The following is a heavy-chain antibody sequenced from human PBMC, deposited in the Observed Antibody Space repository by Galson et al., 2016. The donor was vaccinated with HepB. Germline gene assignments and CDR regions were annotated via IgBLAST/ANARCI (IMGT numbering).Heavy chain of an antibody. CDR2: ISYDGGNK. Sequence: SLRLSCAASGFTFSSYGMHWVRQAPGKGLEWVAFISYDGGNKKYADSAKGRFTISRDNSKKTLNLQMNSLSAEDTAVYYCAKDGRIYCSSASCHDHFHYWGQGTLLTVSS. CDR3: AKDGRIYCSSASCHDHFHY. J-gene: IGHJ4*02. D-gene: IGHD2-2*01. V-gene: IGHV3-30*18. CDR1: GFTFSSYG.